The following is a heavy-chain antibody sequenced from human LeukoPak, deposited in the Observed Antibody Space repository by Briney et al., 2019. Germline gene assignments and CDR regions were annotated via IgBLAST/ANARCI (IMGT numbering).Heavy chain of an antibody. CDR3: ARARMDYDSSGYYEDY. J-gene: IGHJ4*02. V-gene: IGHV1-69*13. CDR1: GGTFSSYA. CDR2: IIPIFGTA. Sequence: GASVKVSCKASGGTFSSYATSWVRQAPGQGLEWMGGIIPIFGTANYAQKFQGRVTITADESTSTAYMELSSLRSEDTAVYYCARARMDYDSSGYYEDYWGQGTLVTVSS. D-gene: IGHD3-22*01.